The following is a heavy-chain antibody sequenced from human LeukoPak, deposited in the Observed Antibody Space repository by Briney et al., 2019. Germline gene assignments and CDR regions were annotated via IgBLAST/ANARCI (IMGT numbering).Heavy chain of an antibody. V-gene: IGHV3-30*18. D-gene: IGHD2-2*01. Sequence: GGSLRLSCAPSGFTFSRHGMHWVRQAPGKGLEWVAIISNDGSRKYYAHSVEGRFTISRDNSKNTLYLQMNSLRAEDTAVYYCAKDGGCSSTSCYSPYYFDYWGQGTLVTVSS. CDR2: ISNDGSRK. CDR1: GFTFSRHG. CDR3: AKDGGCSSTSCYSPYYFDY. J-gene: IGHJ4*02.